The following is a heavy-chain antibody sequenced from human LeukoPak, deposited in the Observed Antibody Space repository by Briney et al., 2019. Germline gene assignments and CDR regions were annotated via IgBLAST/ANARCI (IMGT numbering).Heavy chain of an antibody. CDR2: IRSKSNNYAT. CDR1: GFTFSGSA. J-gene: IGHJ5*01. Sequence: GGSLKLSCAASGFTFSGSAMHWVRQASGKGLEWVGRIRSKSNNYATAYSESVKGRFTISRDDSKNMAYLQLNSLKTEDTAVYYCTRPLYSSNCFDSWGQGTLVTVSS. CDR3: TRPLYSSNCFDS. V-gene: IGHV3-73*01. D-gene: IGHD6-13*01.